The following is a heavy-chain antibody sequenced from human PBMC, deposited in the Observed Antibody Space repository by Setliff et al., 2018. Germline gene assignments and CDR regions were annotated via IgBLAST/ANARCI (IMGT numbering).Heavy chain of an antibody. V-gene: IGHV1-8*02. D-gene: IGHD3-3*01. CDR3: ARAQSWSGGPYYFDN. Sequence: ASVKVSCKASGYTFTSYAMSWVRQATGQGLEWMGWMNPNSGNTGYAQKFQGRVTMTRNTSISTAYMDLSSLRFEDTAVYYCARAQSWSGGPYYFDNWGQGTLVTVSS. CDR2: MNPNSGNT. CDR1: GYTFTSYA. J-gene: IGHJ4*02.